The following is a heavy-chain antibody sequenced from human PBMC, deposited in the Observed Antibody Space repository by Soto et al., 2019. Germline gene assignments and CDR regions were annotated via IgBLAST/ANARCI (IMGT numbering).Heavy chain of an antibody. J-gene: IGHJ3*02. Sequence: PGEALKISCKGSGYSSTSNWISWVRQMPGKGLEWMGRIYPSDSDTNYSPSFQGRVTISADKSISTAYLQWSSLKASDTAMYYCARHEMTSDALDIWGLGTMVTVSS. CDR1: GYSSTSNW. V-gene: IGHV5-10-1*01. CDR2: IYPSDSDT. D-gene: IGHD4-17*01. CDR3: ARHEMTSDALDI.